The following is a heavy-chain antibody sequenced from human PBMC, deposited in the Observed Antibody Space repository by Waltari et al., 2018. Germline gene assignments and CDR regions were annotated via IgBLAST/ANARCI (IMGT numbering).Heavy chain of an antibody. CDR1: GFTFSAHW. V-gene: IGHV3-7*01. J-gene: IGHJ4*02. CDR2: IKHDGSVE. CDR3: AREGNWNFDY. D-gene: IGHD1-1*01. Sequence: EVQLVESGGSLVQPGGSLRLSCVASGFTFSAHWVTWVRQAPGKGLQWVAKIKHDGSVENYVDSVRGRFTLSRDNAKNSVYLQMNSLRDEDTAVYYCAREGNWNFDYWGQGTLVTVSS.